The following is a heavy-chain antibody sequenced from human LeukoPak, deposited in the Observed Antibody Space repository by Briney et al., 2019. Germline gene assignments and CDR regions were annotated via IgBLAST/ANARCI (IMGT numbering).Heavy chain of an antibody. CDR3: AKGPPHAYYYDSSGYGRAFDI. D-gene: IGHD3-22*01. CDR2: IYSGGST. V-gene: IGHV3-53*01. CDR1: GFTVSSNY. J-gene: IGHJ3*02. Sequence: GGSLRLACPASGFTVSSNYMSWVRQAPGKGLEWVSVIYSGGSTYYADSVKGRFTISRDNSKNTLYLQMNSLRAEDTAVYYCAKGPPHAYYYDSSGYGRAFDIWGQGTMVTVSS.